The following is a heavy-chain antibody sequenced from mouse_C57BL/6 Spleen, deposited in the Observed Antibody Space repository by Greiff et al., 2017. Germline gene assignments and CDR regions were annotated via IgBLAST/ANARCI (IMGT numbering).Heavy chain of an antibody. V-gene: IGHV1-82*01. Sequence: VQLQESGPELVKPGASVKISCKASGYAFSSSWMNWVKQRPGKGLEWIGRIYPGDGDTNYNGKFKGKATLTAYKSSSPAYMQLSSLTSEVSAVYFYAKTGGNNYFDYWGQGTTRTVSS. D-gene: IGHD2-1*01. CDR2: IYPGDGDT. CDR3: AKTGGNNYFDY. CDR1: GYAFSSSW. J-gene: IGHJ2*01.